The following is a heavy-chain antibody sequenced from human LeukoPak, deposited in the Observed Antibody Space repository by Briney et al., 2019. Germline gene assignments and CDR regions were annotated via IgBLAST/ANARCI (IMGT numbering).Heavy chain of an antibody. J-gene: IGHJ5*02. D-gene: IGHD3-10*01. Sequence: SETLSLTCTVSGGSISSYYWSWIRQPPGKGLGWIGYIYYSGSTNYNPSLKRRVTISVDPSQNQFSLKLSSVTAADTAVYYCARLLTTMVRGVIINWFDPWGQGTLVTVSS. CDR2: IYYSGST. CDR1: GGSISSYY. V-gene: IGHV4-59*08. CDR3: ARLLTTMVRGVIINWFDP.